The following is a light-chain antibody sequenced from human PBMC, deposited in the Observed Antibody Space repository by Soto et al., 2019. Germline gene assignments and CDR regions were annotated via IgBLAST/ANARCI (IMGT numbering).Light chain of an antibody. CDR3: NSYTSRSSTTYV. V-gene: IGLV2-14*01. J-gene: IGLJ1*01. CDR1: SSDVGGYNY. CDR2: VVS. Sequence: QSALTQPASVSGSPGQSITISCTGTSSDVGGYNYVSWYQQHPGKAPKLMIYVVSNRPSGVSNRFSGSKSGNTASLTISGLQVEDEADYYCNSYTSRSSTTYVFGTGTKLTVL.